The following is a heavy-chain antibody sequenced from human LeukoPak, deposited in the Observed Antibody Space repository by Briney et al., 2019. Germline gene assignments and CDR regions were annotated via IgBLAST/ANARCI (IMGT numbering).Heavy chain of an antibody. Sequence: PGGSLRLSCAASGFTFDDYAMHWVRQAPGKGLEWVSGISWNSGSIGYADSVKGRFTISRDNAKNSLYLQMNSLRAEDTAMYYCARDDYIVGATLGGFDYWGQGTLVTVSS. CDR1: GFTFDDYA. D-gene: IGHD1-26*01. V-gene: IGHV3-9*01. J-gene: IGHJ4*02. CDR2: ISWNSGSI. CDR3: ARDDYIVGATLGGFDY.